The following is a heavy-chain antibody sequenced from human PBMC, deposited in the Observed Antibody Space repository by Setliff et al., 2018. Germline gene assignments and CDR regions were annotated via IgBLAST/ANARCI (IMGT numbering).Heavy chain of an antibody. CDR2: INHSGST. CDR3: RVWVTMIEVDS. V-gene: IGHV4-34*01. D-gene: IGHD3-22*01. Sequence: SETLSLTCTVYGGSFSNYYWSWIRQPPGKGLEWIGEINHSGSTNYNSSLTSRVTISVDTSKNQFSLKLTSVTAADTAVYYCRVWVTMIEVDSWAQGTLVTVSS. J-gene: IGHJ4*02. CDR1: GGSFSNYY.